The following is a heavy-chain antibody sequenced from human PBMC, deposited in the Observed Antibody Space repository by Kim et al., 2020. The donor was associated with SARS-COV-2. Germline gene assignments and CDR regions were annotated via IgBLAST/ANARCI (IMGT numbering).Heavy chain of an antibody. CDR1: GFTFTSSA. J-gene: IGHJ5*02. Sequence: SVKVSCKASGFTFTSSAMQWVRQARGQRLEWIGWIVVGSGNTNYAQKFQERVTITRDMSTSTAYMELSSLRSEDTAVYYCAADTVYFSASGATTAQNWFDPWGQGTLVTVSS. CDR2: IVVGSGNT. V-gene: IGHV1-58*02. CDR3: AADTVYFSASGATTAQNWFDP. D-gene: IGHD1-26*01.